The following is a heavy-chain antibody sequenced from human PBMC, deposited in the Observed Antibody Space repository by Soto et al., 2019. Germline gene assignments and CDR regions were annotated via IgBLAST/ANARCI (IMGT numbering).Heavy chain of an antibody. CDR3: ARVGSGSYTWYFDY. CDR2: IYYSGST. V-gene: IGHV4-31*03. D-gene: IGHD1-26*01. Sequence: SETLSLTCTVSGGSISSGGYYWSWIRQHPGKGLEWIGYIYYSGSTYYNPSLKSRVTISVDTSKNQFSLKLSSVTAADTAVYYCARVGSGSYTWYFDYWGQGTLVTVSS. CDR1: GGSISSGGYY. J-gene: IGHJ4*02.